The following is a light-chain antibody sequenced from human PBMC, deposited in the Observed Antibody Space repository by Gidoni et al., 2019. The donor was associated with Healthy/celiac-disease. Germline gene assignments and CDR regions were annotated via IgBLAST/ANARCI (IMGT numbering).Light chain of an antibody. J-gene: IGKJ4*01. V-gene: IGKV1-39*01. Sequence: DIQMTQSPSSLSASVGDRVPITCRASQSSSSYLNWYQQKPGKAPKLLIYAASSLQSGIPSRFSGSGSGTDFTLTISSLQPEDFATYYCQQSYSTPSTFGGGTKVEIK. CDR1: QSSSSY. CDR3: QQSYSTPST. CDR2: AAS.